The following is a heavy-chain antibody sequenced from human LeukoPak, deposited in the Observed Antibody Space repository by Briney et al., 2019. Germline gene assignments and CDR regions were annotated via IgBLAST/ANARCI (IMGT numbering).Heavy chain of an antibody. J-gene: IGHJ3*02. CDR3: AKDLVTSRRGAFDI. Sequence: GESLRLSCAASGFTLSSYEMNWVRQAPGNGLEWVSAISGSGGTTYYADSVKGRFTIFRDNSKSTLYLKMISLRAEDTALYYCAKDLVTSRRGAFDIWGQGTMVTVSS. D-gene: IGHD2-2*01. CDR2: ISGSGGTT. V-gene: IGHV3-23*01. CDR1: GFTLSSYE.